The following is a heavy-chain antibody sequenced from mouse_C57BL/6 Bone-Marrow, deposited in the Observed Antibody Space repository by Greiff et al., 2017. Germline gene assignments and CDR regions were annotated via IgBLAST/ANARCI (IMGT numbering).Heavy chain of an antibody. CDR3: ARSSTFFYCFDY. J-gene: IGHJ2*01. V-gene: IGHV1-47*01. CDR1: GYTFTTYP. Sequence: QVQLKQSGAELVKPGASVKMSCKASGYTFTTYPIEWMKQTHGKSLEWIGNFHPYNDDTKYNEKFKGKATLTVEKSSNTVYLELSRLTSEDSAVYYCARSSTFFYCFDYWGQGTTLTVSS. CDR2: FHPYNDDT. D-gene: IGHD5-1*01.